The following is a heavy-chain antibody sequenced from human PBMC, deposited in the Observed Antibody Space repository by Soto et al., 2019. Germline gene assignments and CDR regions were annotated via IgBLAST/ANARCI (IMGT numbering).Heavy chain of an antibody. J-gene: IGHJ6*02. CDR2: IWYDGSNK. CDR1: GFTFSSYG. Sequence: GGSLRLSCAASGFTFSSYGMHWVRQAPGKGLEWVAVIWYDGSNKYYADSVKGRFTISRDNSKNTLYLQMNSLRAEDTAVYYCARVRVRYSYGSYYYYGMDVWGQGTTVTVPS. V-gene: IGHV3-33*01. D-gene: IGHD5-18*01. CDR3: ARVRVRYSYGSYYYYGMDV.